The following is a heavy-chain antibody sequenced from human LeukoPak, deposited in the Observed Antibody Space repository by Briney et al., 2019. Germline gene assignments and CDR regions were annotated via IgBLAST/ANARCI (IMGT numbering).Heavy chain of an antibody. CDR3: AKDPCSGGSCYSVY. D-gene: IGHD2-15*01. CDR1: GFTFSSYG. CDR2: ISYDGSNK. J-gene: IGHJ4*02. V-gene: IGHV3-30*18. Sequence: GGSLRLSCAASGFTFSSYGMHWVRQAPGKGLEWVAVISYDGSNKYYADSVKGRFTISRDNSKNTLYLQMNSLRAEDTAVYYCAKDPCSGGSCYSVYWGQGTLVTVSS.